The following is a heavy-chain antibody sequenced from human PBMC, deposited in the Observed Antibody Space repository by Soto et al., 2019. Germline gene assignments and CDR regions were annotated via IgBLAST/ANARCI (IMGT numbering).Heavy chain of an antibody. Sequence: EVQLVESGGGLVQPGGSLRLSCAASGFTFSSYSMNWVRQVPGKGLEWVSYISSSSSTIYYADSVKGRFTISRDNAKNSLYLQMNSLRDEDTAVYYCFGYSYGRFDYWGQGTLVTASS. V-gene: IGHV3-48*02. D-gene: IGHD5-18*01. CDR1: GFTFSSYS. CDR3: FGYSYGRFDY. J-gene: IGHJ4*02. CDR2: ISSSSSTI.